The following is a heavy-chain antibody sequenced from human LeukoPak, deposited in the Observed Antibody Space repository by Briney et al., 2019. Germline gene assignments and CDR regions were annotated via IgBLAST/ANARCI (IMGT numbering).Heavy chain of an antibody. V-gene: IGHV3-23*01. D-gene: IGHD2-15*01. CDR2: ISGSASVI. Sequence: GGSLRLSCEASVFTFRNHAMSWGRQAPGKGLEWVSAISGSASVIYYADSVRGRFTISRDNSKNTLFLQMNSLRAEDTAVYYCAKTSGDGYAPITFDYWGQGTLVTVSS. CDR3: AKTSGDGYAPITFDY. CDR1: VFTFRNHA. J-gene: IGHJ4*02.